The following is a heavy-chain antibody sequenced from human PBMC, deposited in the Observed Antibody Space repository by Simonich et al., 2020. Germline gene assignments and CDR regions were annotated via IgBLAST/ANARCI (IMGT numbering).Heavy chain of an antibody. CDR2: NYYSGST. CDR3: ARHAGFAFDI. Sequence: QLQLQESGPGLVKPSETLSLTCTVSGGSISSSSYYWGWIRQPPGKGLEWIGSNYYSGSTYYNPSLQSRVTISVDTSKNQFSLKLSSVTAADTAVYYCARHAGFAFDIWGQGTMVTVSS. D-gene: IGHD6-13*01. CDR1: GGSISSSSYY. V-gene: IGHV4-39*01. J-gene: IGHJ3*02.